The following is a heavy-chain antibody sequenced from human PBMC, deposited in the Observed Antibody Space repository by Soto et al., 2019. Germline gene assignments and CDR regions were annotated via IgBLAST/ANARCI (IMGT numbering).Heavy chain of an antibody. Sequence: SLPCTVSGGSISSDEYYWTWIRQPPGKGLEWIGYIYYSGSTNYNPSLKSRVTISVDTSKNQLYLKLTSVSAADTAVYYCSRDRSSSPSFFGLCGQGTLVTASS. D-gene: IGHD2-15*01. V-gene: IGHV4-30-4*01. CDR1: GGSISSDEYY. CDR3: SRDRSSSPSFFGL. J-gene: IGHJ4*02. CDR2: IYYSGST.